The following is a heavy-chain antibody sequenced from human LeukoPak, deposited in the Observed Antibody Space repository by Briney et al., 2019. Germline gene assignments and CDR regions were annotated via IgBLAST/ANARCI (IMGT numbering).Heavy chain of an antibody. CDR3: ARSPNCSGGSCQLDY. CDR1: GGSISSSSYY. CDR2: IYYSGST. V-gene: IGHV4-39*07. J-gene: IGHJ4*02. D-gene: IGHD2-15*01. Sequence: PSETLSLTCTVSGGSISSSSYYWGWIRQPPGKGLEWIGGIYYSGSTYYNPSLKSRVTISVDTSKNQFSLKLSSVTAADTAVYYCARSPNCSGGSCQLDYWGQGTLVTVSS.